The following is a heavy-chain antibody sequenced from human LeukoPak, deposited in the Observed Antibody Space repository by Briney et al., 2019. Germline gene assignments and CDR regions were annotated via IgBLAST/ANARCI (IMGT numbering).Heavy chain of an antibody. CDR3: ARARGYYDSSGYSVPWFDP. CDR2: IYSGGST. D-gene: IGHD3-22*01. CDR1: GFTVSSNY. Sequence: GGSLRLSCAASGFTVSSNYMSWVRQAPGKGLEWVSVIYSGGSTYYTDSVKGRFTMSRDNSKNTLYLQMNSLRAKDTAVYYCARARGYYDSSGYSVPWFDPWGQGTLVTVSS. V-gene: IGHV3-53*05. J-gene: IGHJ5*02.